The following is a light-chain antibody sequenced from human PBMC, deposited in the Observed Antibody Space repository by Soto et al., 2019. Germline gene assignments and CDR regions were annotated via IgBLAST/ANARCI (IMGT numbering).Light chain of an antibody. CDR2: DVS. Sequence: AIQVTQSPSSLSASVGDRVTITCRASQDIRVALAWYQQKPGKAPKLLIYDVSTVQSGVPSRFSGRGSGTEFTLTITSLQPEDFATYYCQQFNIYPITFGQGTRLDI. J-gene: IGKJ5*01. CDR3: QQFNIYPIT. V-gene: IGKV1-13*02. CDR1: QDIRVA.